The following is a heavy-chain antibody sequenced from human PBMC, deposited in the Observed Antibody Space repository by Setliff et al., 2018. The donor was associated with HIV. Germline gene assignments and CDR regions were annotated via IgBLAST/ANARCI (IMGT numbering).Heavy chain of an antibody. J-gene: IGHJ4*02. V-gene: IGHV4-34*01. CDR1: GGSFSGYY. D-gene: IGHD4-4*01. Sequence: PSETLSLTCAVYGGSFSGYYWSWIRQTPGRGLEWIGEANHSGSTNYNPSLKSHVSISVDTSKNQFSLKLHSVTAADTAVYYCVRAGAGQQLVDYWGLGTLVTVSS. CDR2: ANHSGST. CDR3: VRAGAGQQLVDY.